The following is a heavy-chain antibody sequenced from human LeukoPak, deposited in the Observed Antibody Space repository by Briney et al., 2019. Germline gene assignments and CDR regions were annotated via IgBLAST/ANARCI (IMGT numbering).Heavy chain of an antibody. D-gene: IGHD2-2*01. Sequence: SETLSLTCTVSGGSMSSYYWSWIRQPPGKGLEWIGYIYYSGTTNYNPSLKSRVTISVDTSQNQFSLKLRPVTAADTAVYYCARDQRSASCYDFWGQGTLVTVSS. V-gene: IGHV4-59*01. CDR2: IYYSGTT. CDR1: GGSMSSYY. J-gene: IGHJ4*02. CDR3: ARDQRSASCYDF.